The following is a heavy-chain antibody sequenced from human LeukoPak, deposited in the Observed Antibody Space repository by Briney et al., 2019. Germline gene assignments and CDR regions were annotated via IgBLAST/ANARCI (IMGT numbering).Heavy chain of an antibody. V-gene: IGHV3-49*03. Sequence: PGGSLRLSCTASGFTFGDYAMSWFRQAPGKGLEWVGFIRSKAYGGTTEYAASVKGRFTISRDDSKSIAYLQMNSLKTEDTAVYYCTRAESPPGDYFDYWGQGTLVTVSS. CDR2: IRSKAYGGTT. CDR1: GFTFGDYA. J-gene: IGHJ4*02. D-gene: IGHD1-14*01. CDR3: TRAESPPGDYFDY.